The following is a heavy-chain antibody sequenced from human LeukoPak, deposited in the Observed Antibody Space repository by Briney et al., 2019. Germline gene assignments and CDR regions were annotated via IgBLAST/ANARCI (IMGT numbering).Heavy chain of an antibody. CDR2: INPNSGGT. CDR3: AREALTTLMVRGANPRRDAFDI. V-gene: IGHV1-2*04. CDR1: GYTFTGYY. Sequence: RASVKVSCKASGYTFTGYYMHWVRQAPGQGLEWMGWINPNSGGTNYAQKFQGWVTMTRDTSISTAYMELSRLRSDDTAVYYCAREALTTLMVRGANPRRDAFDIWGQGTMVTVSS. J-gene: IGHJ3*02. D-gene: IGHD3-10*01.